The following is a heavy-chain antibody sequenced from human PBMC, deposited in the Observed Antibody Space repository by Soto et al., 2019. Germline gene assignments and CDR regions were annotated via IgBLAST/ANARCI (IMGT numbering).Heavy chain of an antibody. V-gene: IGHV3-23*01. Sequence: EVQVLESGGGLVQPGGSLRLSCAASGFTISSHAMSWVRQAPGKGLEWVSAMSGSGGSTYYADSVKGRFTISRDESKNTLYLQMNSLRAEDTAVYHCAKGSTVSVTYMDVWGKGTTVNVSS. CDR2: MSGSGGST. CDR1: GFTISSHA. CDR3: AKGSTVSVTYMDV. J-gene: IGHJ6*03. D-gene: IGHD2-21*02.